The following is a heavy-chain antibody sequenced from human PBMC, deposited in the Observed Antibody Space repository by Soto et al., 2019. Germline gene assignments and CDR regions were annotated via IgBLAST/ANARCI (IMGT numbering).Heavy chain of an antibody. CDR3: ARDQEQRLVLLERIDYYYGMDV. J-gene: IGHJ6*02. V-gene: IGHV1-69*01. CDR1: GGTFSSYA. Sequence: QVQLVQSGAEVKKPGSSVKVSCKASGGTFSSYAISWVRQAPGQGLEWMGGIIPIFGAANYAQKFQGRVTNTADESTSTGYMELSSLSSDDTDVYYCARDQEQRLVLLERIDYYYGMDVWGQGTTVTVSS. CDR2: IIPIFGAA. D-gene: IGHD6-25*01.